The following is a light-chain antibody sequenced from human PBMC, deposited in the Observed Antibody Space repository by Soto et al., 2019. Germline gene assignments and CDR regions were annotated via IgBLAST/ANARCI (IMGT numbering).Light chain of an antibody. J-gene: IGKJ2*01. V-gene: IGKV3-11*01. CDR3: QQRSDVYT. CDR2: DAS. CDR1: QSVGGY. Sequence: EIVLTQSPATMSLSPGERATLSCRASQSVGGYLAWYQQKPGQAPRLLIYDASKGATDIPARFSGSGSGTYFTHTIASLEPEDFADYYCQQRSDVYTFGRVTKLEIK.